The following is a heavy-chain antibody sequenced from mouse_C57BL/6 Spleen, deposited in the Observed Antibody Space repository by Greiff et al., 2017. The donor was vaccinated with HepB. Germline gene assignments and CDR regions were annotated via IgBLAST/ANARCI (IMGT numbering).Heavy chain of an antibody. V-gene: IGHV5-9-1*02. CDR3: TRDEGLKRAMDY. CDR2: ISSGGDYI. CDR1: GFTFSSYA. J-gene: IGHJ4*01. D-gene: IGHD3-3*01. Sequence: EVKLVESGEGLVKPGGSLKLSCAASGFTFSSYAMSWVRQTPEKRLEWVAYISSGGDYIYYADTVKGRFTISRDNARNTLYLQMSSLKSEDTAMYYCTRDEGLKRAMDYWGQGTSVTVSS.